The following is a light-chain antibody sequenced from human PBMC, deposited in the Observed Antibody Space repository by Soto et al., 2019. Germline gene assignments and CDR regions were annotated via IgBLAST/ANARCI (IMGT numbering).Light chain of an antibody. Sequence: SYELTQSPSVSGAPGQTARITCGGNNTGSKSVHWYQQKPGQAPVAVVYDDSDRPSGIPERFSGSNSGNKATLTISRVEAGDEADFYCQVWDSRSEHWVFGGGTKLTVL. V-gene: IGLV3-21*02. CDR1: NTGSKS. J-gene: IGLJ3*02. CDR2: DDS. CDR3: QVWDSRSEHWV.